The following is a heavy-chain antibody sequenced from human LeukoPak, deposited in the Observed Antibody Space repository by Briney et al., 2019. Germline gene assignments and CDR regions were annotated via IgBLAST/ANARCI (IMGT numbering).Heavy chain of an antibody. CDR2: INHSGST. Sequence: SETLSLTCAVYGGSFSGYYWSWIRQPPGKGLEWIGEINHSGSTNYNPSLKSRVTISVDTSKNQFSLKLSSVTAADTAVYYCARASSTSITMVRGGTSNWFDPWGQGTLVTVSS. J-gene: IGHJ5*02. CDR1: GGSFSGYY. D-gene: IGHD3-10*01. V-gene: IGHV4-34*01. CDR3: ARASSTSITMVRGGTSNWFDP.